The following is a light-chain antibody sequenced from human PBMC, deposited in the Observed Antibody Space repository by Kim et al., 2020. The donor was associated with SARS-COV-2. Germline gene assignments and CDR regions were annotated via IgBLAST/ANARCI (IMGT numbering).Light chain of an antibody. CDR2: YAS. CDR1: QSISSR. CDR3: QQCYVYPIS. V-gene: IGKV1-5*03. Sequence: ASGGDRVTITCRGSQSISSRLAGYQQKPGKAPRLLIYYASNLESGVPSRFSGSASGTEFTLTVSSLQPDDFATYFCQQCYVYPISFGQGTRLEIK. J-gene: IGKJ5*01.